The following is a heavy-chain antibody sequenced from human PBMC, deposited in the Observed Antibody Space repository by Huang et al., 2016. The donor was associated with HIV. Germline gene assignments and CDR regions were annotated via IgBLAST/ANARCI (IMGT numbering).Heavy chain of an antibody. CDR3: ARGDYDTRGYYGWFDP. V-gene: IGHV4-30-2*01. Sequence: QLRLQESGSGLVKPSQTLSLTCAVSGASISRGGYSWGWIRQPPGKGLEWIGYISHSGSTYYNPSLKSRVTTSVDKSKNQFSLKLNSLTAADTAVYYCARGDYDTRGYYGWFDPWGQGTLVTVSS. CDR2: ISHSGST. J-gene: IGHJ5*02. CDR1: GASISRGGYS. D-gene: IGHD3-22*01.